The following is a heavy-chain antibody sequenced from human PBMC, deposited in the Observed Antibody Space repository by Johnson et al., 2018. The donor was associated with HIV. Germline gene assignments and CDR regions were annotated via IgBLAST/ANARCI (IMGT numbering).Heavy chain of an antibody. J-gene: IGHJ3*02. Sequence: QVQLVESGGGLVKPGGSLKVSCAASGFTFSSYGMHWVRQAPGKGLEWVAFIRYDGSNKYYSDSVKGRFTISRDNSKNTLYLQMNSLRPEDTAVYYCAKDGDDGDEADGTKGGFDIWGQGTMVTVSS. CDR2: IRYDGSNK. CDR3: AKDGDDGDEADGTKGGFDI. CDR1: GFTFSSYG. V-gene: IGHV3-30*02. D-gene: IGHD2-2*01.